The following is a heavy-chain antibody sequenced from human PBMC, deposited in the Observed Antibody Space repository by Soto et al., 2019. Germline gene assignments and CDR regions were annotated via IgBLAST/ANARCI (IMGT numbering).Heavy chain of an antibody. J-gene: IGHJ3*02. V-gene: IGHV4-59*01. CDR1: GGSISSYY. CDR3: ARDSSGRLRYCSGGSCRDAFDI. CDR2: IYYSGGT. Sequence: SETLSLTCTVSGGSISSYYWSWIRQPPGKGLEWIGYIYYSGGTNYNPSLKSRVTISVDTSKNQFSLKLSSVTAADTAVYYCARDSSGRLRYCSGGSCRDAFDIWGQGTMVTVSS. D-gene: IGHD2-15*01.